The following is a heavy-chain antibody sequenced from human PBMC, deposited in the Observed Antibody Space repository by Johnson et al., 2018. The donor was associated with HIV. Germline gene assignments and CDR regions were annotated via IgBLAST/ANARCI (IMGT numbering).Heavy chain of an antibody. Sequence: VQLVESGGGLVQPGGSLRLSCAASGFTFSDYWMKWVRQAPGKGLEWVAKIKQDGSETYYVDSVKGRFTISRDNAKNLLFLQMNSLRAEDTAVYYCARDRSENAFDIWGQGTMVTVSS. CDR1: GFTFSDYW. J-gene: IGHJ3*02. CDR2: IKQDGSET. CDR3: ARDRSENAFDI. V-gene: IGHV3-7*01.